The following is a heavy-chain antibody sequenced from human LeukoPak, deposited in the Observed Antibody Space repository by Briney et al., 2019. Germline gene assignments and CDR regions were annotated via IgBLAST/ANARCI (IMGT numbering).Heavy chain of an antibody. V-gene: IGHV3-33*01. CDR3: AGDQRRWLQNDAFDI. CDR1: GFTFSSYG. Sequence: GGSLRLSCAASGFTFSSYGMHWVRQAPGKGLEWVAVIWYDGSNKYYADSVKGRFTISRDNSKNTLYLQMNSLRAEDTAVYYCAGDQRRWLQNDAFDIWGQGTTVTVSS. J-gene: IGHJ3*02. D-gene: IGHD5-24*01. CDR2: IWYDGSNK.